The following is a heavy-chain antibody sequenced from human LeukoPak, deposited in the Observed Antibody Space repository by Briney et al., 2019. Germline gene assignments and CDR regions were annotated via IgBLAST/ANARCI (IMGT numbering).Heavy chain of an antibody. CDR2: IIPIFGTA. CDR1: GGTFSSYA. D-gene: IGHD6-19*01. Sequence: SVKVSCKASGGTFSSYAISWVRQAPGQGLEWMGRIIPIFGTANYAQEFQGRVTITTDESTSTAYMELSSLRSEDTAVYYCARDLYSSGWYSDYWGQGTLVTVSS. V-gene: IGHV1-69*05. J-gene: IGHJ4*02. CDR3: ARDLYSSGWYSDY.